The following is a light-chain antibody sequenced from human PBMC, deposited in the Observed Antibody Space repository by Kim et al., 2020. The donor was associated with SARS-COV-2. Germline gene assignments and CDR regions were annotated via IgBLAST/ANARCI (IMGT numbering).Light chain of an antibody. CDR3: TSRDSSGNRHM. J-gene: IGLJ3*02. V-gene: IGLV3-19*01. Sequence: SSELTQDPAVSVALGQTVRIKCQGDSLRLYYASWYQQKPGQAPLLVIYDRDNRPSGIPDRFSGSTAGNTASLTITGAQAEDEADYYCTSRDSSGNRHMFGGGTQVTVL. CDR1: SLRLYY. CDR2: DRD.